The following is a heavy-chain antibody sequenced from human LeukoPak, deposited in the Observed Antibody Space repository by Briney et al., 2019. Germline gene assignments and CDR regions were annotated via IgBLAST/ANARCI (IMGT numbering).Heavy chain of an antibody. CDR3: ARQNDFRLDY. D-gene: IGHD3-3*01. Sequence: GESLRISCKSSGYAFSSYWIGWVRQMPGKGLEWMGIIYPGDSDTRYSPSLQGQVTISVDTSIGTAYLQWSSLKASDTAIYYCARQNDFRLDYWGQGTLVTVSS. CDR2: IYPGDSDT. J-gene: IGHJ4*02. V-gene: IGHV5-51*01. CDR1: GYAFSSYW.